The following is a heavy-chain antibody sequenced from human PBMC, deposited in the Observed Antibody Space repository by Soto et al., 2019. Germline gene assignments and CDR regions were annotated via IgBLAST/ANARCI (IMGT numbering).Heavy chain of an antibody. V-gene: IGHV3-30*18. J-gene: IGHJ6*02. CDR3: AKSPKLRYFERPHEGMDV. CDR1: GFTFSSYG. CDR2: ISYDESNT. Sequence: GGSLRLSCAASGFTFSSYGMHWVRQAPGKGLEWVAVISYDESNTYYAASVKGRFTISRDNSKNTLSLQMNSLRAEDTAVYYCAKSPKLRYFERPHEGMDVWGQGTTVTVSS. D-gene: IGHD3-9*01.